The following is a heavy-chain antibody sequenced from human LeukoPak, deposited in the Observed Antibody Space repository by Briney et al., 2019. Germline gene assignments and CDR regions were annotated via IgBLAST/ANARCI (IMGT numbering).Heavy chain of an antibody. V-gene: IGHV3-30*04. CDR1: GLSFNTYA. CDR3: ARALDV. CDR2: ISYDGSYT. J-gene: IGHJ6*04. Sequence: GGSLRLSCVDSGLSFNTYAMHWVRQAPGKGLEWVAAISYDGSYTYYRDSVRGRFTVSRDNSKNTMYLQMNSLRAEDTAMYYCARALDVWGKGTTVTVSS.